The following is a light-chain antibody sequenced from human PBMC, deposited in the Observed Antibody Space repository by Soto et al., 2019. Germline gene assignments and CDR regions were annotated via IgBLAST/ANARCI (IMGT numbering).Light chain of an antibody. CDR2: DAS. Sequence: QVTQSPSSLSASVGDRVTITCRASLDIRNELDWYQQKPGKAPKRLIYDASTLQDWVPSRFIGDGSRTEFTLTISSLQSEDFATYFCLQHKSYPWTFDQGTKV. CDR3: LQHKSYPWT. V-gene: IGKV1-17*01. J-gene: IGKJ1*01. CDR1: LDIRNE.